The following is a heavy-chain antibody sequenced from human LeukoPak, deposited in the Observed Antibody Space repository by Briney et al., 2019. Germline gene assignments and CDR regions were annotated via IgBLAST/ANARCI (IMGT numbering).Heavy chain of an antibody. CDR3: TSQYSSSYHSDL. V-gene: IGHV4-34*01. CDR2: ISHSGST. D-gene: IGHD6-6*01. J-gene: IGHJ5*02. CDR1: GGSFSGYY. Sequence: PSETLSLTCAVHGGSFSGYYWSWIRQSPGKGLEWIGEISHSGSTNYHPSLRSRVTISLDTSKNEFSLKLTSVTAADTAVYYCTSQYSSSYHSDLWGQGTQVTVSS.